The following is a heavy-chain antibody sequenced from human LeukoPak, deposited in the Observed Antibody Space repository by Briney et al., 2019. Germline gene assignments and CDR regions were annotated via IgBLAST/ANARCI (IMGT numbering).Heavy chain of an antibody. Sequence: SETLSLTCTVSGGSISGFYWSWIRQPPGKGLEWIGYIYYSGSTNYNPSLKSRVTISVDTSKNQFSLKLRPVTAADTAVYYCASLGGYGYRDIWGQGTMVTVSS. J-gene: IGHJ3*02. CDR2: IYYSGST. V-gene: IGHV4-59*01. CDR3: ASLGGYGYRDI. CDR1: GGSISGFY. D-gene: IGHD1-26*01.